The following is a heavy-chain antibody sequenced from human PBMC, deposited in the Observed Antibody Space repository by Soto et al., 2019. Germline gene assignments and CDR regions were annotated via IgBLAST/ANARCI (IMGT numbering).Heavy chain of an antibody. CDR2: ISSSSSTI. J-gene: IGHJ6*02. CDR1: GFTFSSYS. Sequence: GGSLRLSCAASGFTFSSYSMNWVRQAPGKGLEWVSYISSSSSTIYYADSVKGRFTISRDNAKNSLYLQMNSLRDEDTAVYYCASISSSWYPLWYYGMDVWGQGTTVTVSS. D-gene: IGHD6-13*01. V-gene: IGHV3-48*02. CDR3: ASISSSWYPLWYYGMDV.